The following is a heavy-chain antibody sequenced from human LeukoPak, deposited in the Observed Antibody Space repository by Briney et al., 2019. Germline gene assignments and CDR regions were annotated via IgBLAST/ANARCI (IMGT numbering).Heavy chain of an antibody. CDR1: GFTCSSYS. V-gene: IGHV3-21*01. Sequence: GGTLRLSCAASGFTCSSYSMNWVRQAPGQGLEGFSSISSSSSYIYYADSGKGRFTTARDNAKNSLYLQMNSLRAEDTAVYYCARDSGYSGYLPDAFDIWGQGTMVTVSS. CDR3: ARDSGYSGYLPDAFDI. D-gene: IGHD5-12*01. CDR2: ISSSSSYI. J-gene: IGHJ3*02.